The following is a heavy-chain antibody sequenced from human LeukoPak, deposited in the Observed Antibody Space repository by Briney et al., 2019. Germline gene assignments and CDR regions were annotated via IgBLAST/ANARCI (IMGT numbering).Heavy chain of an antibody. CDR2: ISAYNGNT. D-gene: IGHD3-22*01. J-gene: IGHJ4*02. CDR3: ARTPTNYYDSSGYFWDFDF. CDR1: GYTFTSYG. V-gene: IGHV1-18*01. Sequence: ASVKVSCKASGYTFTSYGISWVRQAPGQGLEWMGWISAYNGNTNYAQKLQGRVTMTTDTSTSTAYMELRSLRSDDTAVYYCARTPTNYYDSSGYFWDFDFWGQGTLVTVSS.